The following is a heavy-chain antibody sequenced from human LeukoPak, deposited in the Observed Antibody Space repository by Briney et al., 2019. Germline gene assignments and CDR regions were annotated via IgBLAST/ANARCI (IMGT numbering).Heavy chain of an antibody. J-gene: IGHJ4*02. V-gene: IGHV1-8*02. Sequence: ASVKVSCKASGYIFTGYYMHWVRQAPGQGLEWMGRINPNSGNTGYAQKFQGRVTMTRNTSISTAYMELSSLRSEDTAVYYYARGREYYDSSGLIDYWGQGALVTVSS. CDR2: INPNSGNT. CDR3: ARGREYYDSSGLIDY. D-gene: IGHD3-22*01. CDR1: GYIFTGYY.